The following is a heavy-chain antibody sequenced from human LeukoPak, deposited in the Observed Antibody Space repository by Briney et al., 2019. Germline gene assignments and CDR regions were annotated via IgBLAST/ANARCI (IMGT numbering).Heavy chain of an antibody. D-gene: IGHD3-10*01. Sequence: WGSLSLSCAASGVTFSTYAMNWVRQAPGKGLEWIAEISGSGDNTYYAASVKRRFTISRDDSKNTVYLQMNSLRAEDTAVYYCAKDQSDKGSYAAFDYWGQGTLVPVSS. V-gene: IGHV3-23*01. J-gene: IGHJ4*02. CDR2: ISGSGDNT. CDR1: GVTFSTYA. CDR3: AKDQSDKGSYAAFDY.